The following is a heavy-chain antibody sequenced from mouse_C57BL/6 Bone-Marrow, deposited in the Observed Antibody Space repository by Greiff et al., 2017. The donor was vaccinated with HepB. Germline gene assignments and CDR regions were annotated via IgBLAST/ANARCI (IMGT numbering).Heavy chain of an antibody. V-gene: IGHV5-12*01. D-gene: IGHD2-3*01. CDR3: ARQRWLLPMDY. CDR2: ISNGGGST. CDR1: GFTFSDYY. Sequence: EVKLMESGGGLVQPGGSLKLSCAASGFTFSDYYMYWVRQTPEKRLEWVAYISNGGGSTYYPDTVKGRFTISRDNAKNTRDLQMSRLKSEDTAMYYCARQRWLLPMDYWGQGTSVTVSS. J-gene: IGHJ4*01.